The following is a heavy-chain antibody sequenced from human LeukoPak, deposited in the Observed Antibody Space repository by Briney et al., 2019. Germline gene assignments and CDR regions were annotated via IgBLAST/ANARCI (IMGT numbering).Heavy chain of an antibody. D-gene: IGHD6-13*01. CDR1: GGSISSYY. CDR3: AREAYSSSSFALDY. Sequence: SETLSLTCTVYGGSISSYYWSWIRQPAGKGLEWIGRIYTSGSTNYNPSLKSRVTMSVDTSKNQFSLKLSSVTAADTAVYYCAREAYSSSSFALDYWGQGTLVTVSS. CDR2: IYTSGST. J-gene: IGHJ4*02. V-gene: IGHV4-4*07.